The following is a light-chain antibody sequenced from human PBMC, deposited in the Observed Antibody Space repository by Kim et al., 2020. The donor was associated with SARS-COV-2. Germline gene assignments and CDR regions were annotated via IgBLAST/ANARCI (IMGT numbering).Light chain of an antibody. CDR2: EAS. CDR1: QSVSSNY. Sequence: EIVLTQSPGTLSLSPGERATLSCRASQSVSSNYLVWYQQKPGQAPRLLIYEASSRATGIPDRFSGSGSGTDFTLTISRLEPEDFAVYYCQQYGRSPPITLGQGTRLEIK. CDR3: QQYGRSPPIT. V-gene: IGKV3-20*01. J-gene: IGKJ5*01.